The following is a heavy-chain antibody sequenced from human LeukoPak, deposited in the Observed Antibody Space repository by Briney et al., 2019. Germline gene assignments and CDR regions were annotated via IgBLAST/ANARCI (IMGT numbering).Heavy chain of an antibody. V-gene: IGHV4-59*01. CDR3: TRGSIAYYYMDV. D-gene: IGHD3-22*01. J-gene: IGHJ6*03. Sequence: SETLSLTCTVSGGSISSYYWSWIRQPPGQGLEWIGNIYYSGSTNYNPSLKSRVTISVNTSKNQFSLKLSSVTAADTAVYYCTRGSIAYYYMDVWGKGNTVTISS. CDR2: IYYSGST. CDR1: GGSISSYY.